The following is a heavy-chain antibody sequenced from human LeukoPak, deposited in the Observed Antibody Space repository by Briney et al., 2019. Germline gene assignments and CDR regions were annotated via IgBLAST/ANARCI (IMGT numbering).Heavy chain of an antibody. CDR2: IYYSGST. D-gene: IGHD3-22*01. CDR3: ARHRDYYDT. CDR1: GGSISSDTYY. V-gene: IGHV4-31*03. Sequence: SETLSLTCTVSGGSISSDTYYWSWIRQHPGKGLEWIGYIYYSGSTYYNPSLKSRVTISVDTSKNQFSLKLSSVTAADTAVYFCARHRDYYDTWGHGTLVTVSS. J-gene: IGHJ4*01.